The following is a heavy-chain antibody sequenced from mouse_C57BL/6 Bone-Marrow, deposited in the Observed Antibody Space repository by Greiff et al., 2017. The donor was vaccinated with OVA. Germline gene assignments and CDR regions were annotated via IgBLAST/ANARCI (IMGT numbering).Heavy chain of an antibody. CDR1: GYTFTSYW. V-gene: IGHV1-72*01. Sequence: VKLQESGAELVKPGASVKLSCKASGYTFTSYWMHWVKQRPGRGLEWIGRIDPNSGGTKYNEKFKSKATLTVDKPSSTAYMQLSSLTSEDSAVYYCAREEVYYEYDYWYFDVWGTGTTVTVSS. D-gene: IGHD2-4*01. CDR3: AREEVYYEYDYWYFDV. CDR2: IDPNSGGT. J-gene: IGHJ1*03.